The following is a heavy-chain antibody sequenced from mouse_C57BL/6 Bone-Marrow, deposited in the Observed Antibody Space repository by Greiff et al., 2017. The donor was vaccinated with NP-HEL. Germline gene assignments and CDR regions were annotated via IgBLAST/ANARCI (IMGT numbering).Heavy chain of an antibody. CDR3: TEASWGFAY. CDR1: GFTFSNYW. V-gene: IGHV6-3*01. Sequence: EVKVVESGGGLVQPGGSMKLSCVASGFTFSNYWMNWVRQSPEKGLEWVAQIRLKSDNYATQYAESVKGRFTISRDDSKSSVYLQMNNLMAEDTGIYYCTEASWGFAYWGQGTLVTVSA. CDR2: IRLKSDNYAT. J-gene: IGHJ3*01. D-gene: IGHD3-2*02.